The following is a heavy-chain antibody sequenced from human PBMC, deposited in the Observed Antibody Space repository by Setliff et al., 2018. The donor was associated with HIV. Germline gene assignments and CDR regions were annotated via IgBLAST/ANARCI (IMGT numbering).Heavy chain of an antibody. D-gene: IGHD5-18*01. CDR1: GGSISSSSYY. J-gene: IGHJ4*02. CDR3: ARQDSYSYGYNYFDY. Sequence: SETLSLTCTVSGGSISSSSYYWGWIRQPPGKGLEWIGSIYYSGSTYYNPSPKSRVTISVDTSKNQFSLKLSSVTAADTAVYYCARQDSYSYGYNYFDYWGQGTLVTVSS. V-gene: IGHV4-39*01. CDR2: IYYSGST.